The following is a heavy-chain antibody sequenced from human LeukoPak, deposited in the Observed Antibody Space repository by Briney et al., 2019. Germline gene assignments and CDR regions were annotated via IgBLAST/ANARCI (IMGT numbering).Heavy chain of an antibody. V-gene: IGHV3-30*18. CDR2: ISHDGSNK. J-gene: IGHJ6*03. CDR3: AKNRGHCVDGVCHNYYYMDV. CDR1: GFTFSSYG. Sequence: GGSLRLSCAASGFTFSSYGMHWVRQAPGKGLEWVAVISHDGSNKYYADSVKGRFTISRDNLKNTLYLQMNGLRAEDTAVYYCAKNRGHCVDGVCHNYYYMDVWGRGTTVTVSS. D-gene: IGHD2-8*02.